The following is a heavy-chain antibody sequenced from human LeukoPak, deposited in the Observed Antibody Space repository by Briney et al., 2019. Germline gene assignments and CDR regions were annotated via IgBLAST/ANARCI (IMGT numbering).Heavy chain of an antibody. V-gene: IGHV1-46*01. Sequence: ASVNVSCKASGYTFTSYYMHWVRQAPGQGLEWMGIINPSGGSTSYAQKFQGRVTMTRDTSTSTVYMELSSLRSEDTAVYYCASSVGYYYGSGSYFSFDYWGQGTLVTVSS. J-gene: IGHJ4*02. CDR2: INPSGGST. CDR3: ASSVGYYYGSGSYFSFDY. D-gene: IGHD3-10*01. CDR1: GYTFTSYY.